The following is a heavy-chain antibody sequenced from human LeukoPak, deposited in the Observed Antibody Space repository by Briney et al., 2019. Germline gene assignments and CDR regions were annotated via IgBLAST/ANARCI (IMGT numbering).Heavy chain of an antibody. CDR1: GFTFSDSW. J-gene: IGHJ6*02. D-gene: IGHD3-16*01. CDR2: MNQDGSAK. V-gene: IGHV3-7*01. Sequence: GGSLRLSCAASGFTFSDSWMSWVRQAPGKGLEWVANMNQDGSAKGHVDSVKGRFTISRDNARNSLYLQMSSLRPEDTAVYYCATYTHWVAGDVWGQGTTVTVSS. CDR3: ATYTHWVAGDV.